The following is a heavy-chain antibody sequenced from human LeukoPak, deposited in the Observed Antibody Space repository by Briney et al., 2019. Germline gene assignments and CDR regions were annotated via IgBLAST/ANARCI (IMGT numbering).Heavy chain of an antibody. D-gene: IGHD6-19*01. CDR3: ARDRAAVAGGFWASDAFDI. V-gene: IGHV4-59*01. CDR1: GGSISRDY. Sequence: PSETLSLTCTVSGGSISRDYWSWIRQPPGKGLEWIGYIYYTGSTNYNPSLNSRVTISLETSKNQFSLNLSSVTAADTAVYYCARDRAAVAGGFWASDAFDIWGQGTMVTVSS. CDR2: IYYTGST. J-gene: IGHJ3*02.